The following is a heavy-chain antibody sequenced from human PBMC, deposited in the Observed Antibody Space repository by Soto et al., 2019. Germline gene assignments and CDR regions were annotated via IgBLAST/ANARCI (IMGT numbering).Heavy chain of an antibody. CDR2: IHHSGST. CDR3: ARGGYYFYMDV. D-gene: IGHD1-26*01. J-gene: IGHJ6*03. V-gene: IGHV4-4*02. Sequence: QVQLQESGPGLVKPSETLSLTCAVSGGSISISNWWSWVRQTPGKGLEWIGQIHHSGSTNYSPSLTSRDTISVDKSKNQFSQKMNSVTAADTAVYYCARGGYYFYMDVWGKGTTVTVSS. CDR1: GGSISISNW.